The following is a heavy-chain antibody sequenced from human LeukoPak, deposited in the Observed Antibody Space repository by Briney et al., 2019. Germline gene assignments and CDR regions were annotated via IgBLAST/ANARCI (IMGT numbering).Heavy chain of an antibody. D-gene: IGHD1-1*01. CDR3: ARPNWNDLHFDY. V-gene: IGHV4-38-2*02. CDR1: GYSISSGYY. CDR2: IYYSGNT. Sequence: SETLSLTCTVSGYSISSGYYWGWLRQPPGKGLEWIGSIYYSGNTYYNPSLKSRVTISVDTSKNQFSLRLSSVTAADTAVYYCARPNWNDLHFDYWGQGTLVTVSS. J-gene: IGHJ4*02.